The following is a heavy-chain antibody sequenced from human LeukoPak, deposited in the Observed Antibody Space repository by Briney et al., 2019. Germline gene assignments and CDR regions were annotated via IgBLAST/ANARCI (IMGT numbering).Heavy chain of an antibody. J-gene: IGHJ4*02. CDR2: INNDGSGP. D-gene: IGHD3-9*01. V-gene: IGHV3-74*01. CDR3: VRVAPPGL. CDR1: GSTFNTYY. Sequence: PGRSLRPSCAASGSTFNTYYTHSARPAPGKGLVWVSRINNDGSGPTYADSVKRRFTVSRDNAKNTLYLEMNSLRAGDRAVYYCVRVAPPGLWGQGTLVTVSS.